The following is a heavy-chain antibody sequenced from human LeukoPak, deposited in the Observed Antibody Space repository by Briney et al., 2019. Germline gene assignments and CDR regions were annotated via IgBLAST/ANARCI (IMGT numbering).Heavy chain of an antibody. CDR2: IKQDGSEK. CDR1: GGSFSGYY. V-gene: IGHV3-7*01. CDR3: ARHYYGSGSYYFDY. J-gene: IGHJ4*02. D-gene: IGHD3-10*01. Sequence: PSETLSLTCAVYGGSFSGYYWSWVRQAPGKGLEWVANIKQDGSEKYYVDSVKGRFTISRDNAKNSLYLQMNSLRAEDTAVYYCARHYYGSGSYYFDYWGQGTLVTVSS.